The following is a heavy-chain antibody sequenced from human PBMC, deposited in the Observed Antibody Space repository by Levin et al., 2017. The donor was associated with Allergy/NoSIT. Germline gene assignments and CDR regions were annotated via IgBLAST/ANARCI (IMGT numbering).Heavy chain of an antibody. D-gene: IGHD1-26*01. Sequence: SETLSLTCAVYGGSFSGYYWSWIRQPPGKGLEWIGEINHSGSTNYNPSLKSRVTISVDTSKNQFSLKLSSVTAADTAVYYCASLGIVGATTSGAYFDYWGQGTLVTVSS. J-gene: IGHJ4*02. V-gene: IGHV4-34*01. CDR3: ASLGIVGATTSGAYFDY. CDR2: INHSGST. CDR1: GGSFSGYY.